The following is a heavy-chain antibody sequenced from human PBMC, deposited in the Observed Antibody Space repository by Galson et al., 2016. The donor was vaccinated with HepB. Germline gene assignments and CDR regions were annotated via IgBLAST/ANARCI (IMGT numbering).Heavy chain of an antibody. CDR2: ISWNSGVI. Sequence: SLRLSCAGSRFTSDDYTVHWVRQAPGKGLEWVSGISWNSGVIGYADSVKGRFTISRDNAKNSLFLQMNSLRAEDTALYYCAKGVGSSWYTIYTWGQGTLVTVSP. CDR1: RFTSDDYT. D-gene: IGHD6-13*01. CDR3: AKGVGSSWYTIYT. V-gene: IGHV3-9*02. J-gene: IGHJ5*02.